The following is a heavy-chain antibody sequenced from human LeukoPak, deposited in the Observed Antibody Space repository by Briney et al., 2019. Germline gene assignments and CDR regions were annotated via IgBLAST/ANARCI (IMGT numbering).Heavy chain of an antibody. CDR2: ISGSGGST. Sequence: QPEGSLRLSCAASGFTFSSYAMSWVRQAPGKGLEWVSAISGSGGSTYYADSVKGRFTISRDNSKNTLYLQMNSLRAEDTAVYYCAKRGSSQYYFDYWGQGTLVTVSS. V-gene: IGHV3-23*01. D-gene: IGHD6-13*01. J-gene: IGHJ4*02. CDR1: GFTFSSYA. CDR3: AKRGSSQYYFDY.